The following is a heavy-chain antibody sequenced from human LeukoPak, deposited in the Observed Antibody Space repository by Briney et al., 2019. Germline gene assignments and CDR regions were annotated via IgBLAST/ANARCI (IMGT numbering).Heavy chain of an antibody. V-gene: IGHV1-18*01. CDR2: ISAYNGNT. CDR1: GYTFTSYG. CDR3: AREGDSSGWYTGADAFDI. Sequence: GASVKVSRKASGYTFTSYGISWVRQAPGQGLEWMGWISAYNGNTNYAQKLQGRVTMTTDTSTSTAYMELRSLRSDDTAVYYCAREGDSSGWYTGADAFDIWGQGTMVTVSS. D-gene: IGHD6-19*01. J-gene: IGHJ3*02.